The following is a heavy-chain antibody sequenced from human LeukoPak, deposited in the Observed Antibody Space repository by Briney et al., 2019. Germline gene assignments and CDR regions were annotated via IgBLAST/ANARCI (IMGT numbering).Heavy chain of an antibody. D-gene: IGHD3-10*01. V-gene: IGHV4-34*01. J-gene: IGHJ5*02. Sequence: SETLSLTCAVYGGSFSGCYWTWIRQPPGKGLEWIGEINHNGSTNYNPSLKSRVTISLDTSKNQFSLKLSSVTAADTAVFYCARGYGSGSFNWFDPWGQGTLVTVSS. CDR3: ARGYGSGSFNWFDP. CDR1: GGSFSGCY. CDR2: INHNGST.